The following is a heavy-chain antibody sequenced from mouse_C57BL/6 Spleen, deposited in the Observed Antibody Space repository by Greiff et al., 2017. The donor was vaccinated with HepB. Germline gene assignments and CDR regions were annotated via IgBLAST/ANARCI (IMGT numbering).Heavy chain of an antibody. CDR3: ARWHYYGSSYAMDY. CDR1: GYAFSSSW. V-gene: IGHV1-82*01. D-gene: IGHD1-1*01. Sequence: VQLQQSGPELVKPGASVKISCKASGYAFSSSWMNWVKQRPGKGLEWIGRIYPGDGDTNYNGKFKGKATLTADKSSSTAYMQLSSLTSEDSAVYFCARWHYYGSSYAMDYWGQGTSVTVSS. CDR2: IYPGDGDT. J-gene: IGHJ4*01.